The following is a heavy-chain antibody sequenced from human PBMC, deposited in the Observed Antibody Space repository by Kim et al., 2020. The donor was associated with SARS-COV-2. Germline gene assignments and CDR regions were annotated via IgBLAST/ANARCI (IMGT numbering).Heavy chain of an antibody. D-gene: IGHD6-13*01. V-gene: IGHV3-21*01. CDR3: ARAPGIAENFDY. CDR2: ISSSSSYI. J-gene: IGHJ4*02. CDR1: GFTFSSYS. Sequence: GGSLRLSCAASGFTFSSYSMNWVRQAPGKGLEWVSSISSSSSYIYYADSVKGRFTISRDNAKNSLYLQMNSLRAEDTAVYYCARAPGIAENFDYWGQGTLVTVSS.